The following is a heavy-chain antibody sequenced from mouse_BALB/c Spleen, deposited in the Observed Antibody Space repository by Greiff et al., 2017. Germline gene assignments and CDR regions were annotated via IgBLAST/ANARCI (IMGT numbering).Heavy chain of an antibody. V-gene: IGHV5-12-1*01. J-gene: IGHJ3*01. CDR1: GFAFSSYD. CDR3: ARRWTGSFAY. CDR2: ISSGGGST. D-gene: IGHD4-1*01. Sequence: DVKLVESGGGLVKPGGSLKLSCAASGFAFSSYDMSWVRQTPEKRLEWVAYISSGGGSTYYPDTVKGRFTISRDNAKNTLYLQMSSLKSEDTAMYYCARRWTGSFAYWGQGTLVTVSA.